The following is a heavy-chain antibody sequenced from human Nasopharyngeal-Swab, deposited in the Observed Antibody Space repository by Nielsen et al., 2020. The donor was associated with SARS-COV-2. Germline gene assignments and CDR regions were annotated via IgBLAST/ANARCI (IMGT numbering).Heavy chain of an antibody. CDR3: ASTPYSSGWYGPRSANYGMDV. D-gene: IGHD6-19*01. V-gene: IGHV1-18*01. J-gene: IGHJ6*02. CDR2: ISAYNGNT. Sequence: ASVKVSCKASGYTFTSYGISWVRQAPGQGLEWMGWISAYNGNTNYAQKLQGRVTMTTDTSTSTAYMELSSLRSEDTAVYYCASTPYSSGWYGPRSANYGMDVWGQGTTVTVSS. CDR1: GYTFTSYG.